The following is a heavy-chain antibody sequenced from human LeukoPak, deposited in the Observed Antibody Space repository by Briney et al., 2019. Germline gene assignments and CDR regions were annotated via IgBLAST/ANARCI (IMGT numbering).Heavy chain of an antibody. Sequence: GGSLRLSCAASGFTFSSYSMNWVRQAPGKGLEWVSSISSSSSYIYYADSVKGRFTTSRDNAKNSLYLQMNSLRAEDTAVYYCARDSSNYYGSGSFSPSPDYWGQGTLVTVSS. CDR1: GFTFSSYS. D-gene: IGHD3-10*01. J-gene: IGHJ4*02. CDR2: ISSSSSYI. V-gene: IGHV3-21*01. CDR3: ARDSSNYYGSGSFSPSPDY.